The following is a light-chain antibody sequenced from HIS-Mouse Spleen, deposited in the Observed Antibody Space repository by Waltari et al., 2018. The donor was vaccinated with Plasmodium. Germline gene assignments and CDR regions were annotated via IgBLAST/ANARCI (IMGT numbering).Light chain of an antibody. CDR2: RDS. CDR3: QVWDSSTVV. CDR1: NIGSKH. Sequence: SYELTQPLSVSVALGQTARITCGGNNIGSKHVHWYQKKPGQAPVLVIYRDSNRPSGVAERFSGSNSGNTATLTISRAQAGDEADYYGQVWDSSTVVFGGGTKLTVL. V-gene: IGLV3-9*01. J-gene: IGLJ2*01.